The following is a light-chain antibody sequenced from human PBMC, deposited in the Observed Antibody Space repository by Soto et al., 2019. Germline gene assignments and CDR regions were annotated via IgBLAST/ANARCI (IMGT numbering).Light chain of an antibody. CDR1: QGIASY. V-gene: IGKV1-9*01. CDR2: AAS. CDR3: QQSYTAPT. Sequence: QLTQSPSSLSASVGDRVTITCRASQGIASYLAWYQQKPGQAPNLLIYAASTLQSGVPSRFSGSGSGTDFTLTISSLQPEDFATYYCQQSYTAPTFGQGTNVEFK. J-gene: IGKJ1*01.